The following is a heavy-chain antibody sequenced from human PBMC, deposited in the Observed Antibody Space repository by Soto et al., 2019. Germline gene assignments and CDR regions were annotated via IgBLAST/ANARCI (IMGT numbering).Heavy chain of an antibody. CDR1: GYSFTRYW. CDR2: IYPGDLDT. V-gene: IGHV5-51*01. Sequence: GESLTISCKGSGYSFTRYWIVWVRQMPGKGLEWVGIIYPGDLDTRYSPSFRGQVTISADRSTSTAYLQWNSLKASDTAIYYCVRDALRGGYYYYGMDVWGQGTTVTVSS. J-gene: IGHJ6*01. D-gene: IGHD4-17*01. CDR3: VRDALRGGYYYYGMDV.